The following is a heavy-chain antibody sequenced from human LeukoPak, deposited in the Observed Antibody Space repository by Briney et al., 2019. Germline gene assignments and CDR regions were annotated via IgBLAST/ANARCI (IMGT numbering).Heavy chain of an antibody. CDR3: ASYYGDYPSYYYGMDV. D-gene: IGHD4-17*01. J-gene: IGHJ6*04. CDR2: ITPIFGTA. V-gene: IGHV1-69*06. CDR1: GGTFSSYA. Sequence: GASVKVSCKASGGTFSSYAISWVRQAPGQGLEWMGGITPIFGTANYAQKFQGRVTIAADKSTSTAYMELSSLRSEDTAVYYCASYYGDYPSYYYGMDVWGKGTTVTVSS.